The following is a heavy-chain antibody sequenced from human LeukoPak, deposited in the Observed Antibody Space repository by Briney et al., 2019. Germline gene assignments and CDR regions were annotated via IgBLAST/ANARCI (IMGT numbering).Heavy chain of an antibody. CDR1: GDSVSSQSVT. Sequence: SQTLSLTCAISGDSVSSQSVTYNWIRQSPSRGLEWLGRTYYRSKWLYDYAVSVKSRITINPDTSKNHFSLQLISVTPEDTAVYYCVRGLGGRSWPLDDNWFDPWGQGTLVTVSS. J-gene: IGHJ5*02. CDR2: TYYRSKWLY. CDR3: VRGLGGRSWPLDDNWFDP. D-gene: IGHD3-16*01. V-gene: IGHV6-1*01.